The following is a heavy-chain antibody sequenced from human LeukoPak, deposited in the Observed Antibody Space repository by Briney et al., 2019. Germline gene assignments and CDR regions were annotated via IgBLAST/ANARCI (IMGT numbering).Heavy chain of an antibody. CDR3: TRAGYSSSWYPELYFDY. J-gene: IGHJ4*02. CDR1: GFTFGDYA. Sequence: PGGSLRLSCTASGFTFGDYAMSWVRQAPGKGLEWVGFIRSKAYGGTTEYAASVKGRFTISRDDSKSIAYLQMNSLKTEDTAVYYCTRAGYSSSWYPELYFDYWGQGTLVTVSS. CDR2: IRSKAYGGTT. V-gene: IGHV3-49*04. D-gene: IGHD6-13*01.